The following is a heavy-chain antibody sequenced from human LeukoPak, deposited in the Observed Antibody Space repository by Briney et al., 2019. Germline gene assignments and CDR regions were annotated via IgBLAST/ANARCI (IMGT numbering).Heavy chain of an antibody. Sequence: SETLSLTCTVSGGSISSSSYYWGWIRQPPGKGLEWIGSIYYSGSTYYNPSLKSRVTISVDTSKNQFSLKLSSVTAADTAVYYCARHHPAVGTARSFDMWGQGTMVTVSS. CDR3: ARHHPAVGTARSFDM. D-gene: IGHD2-15*01. CDR2: IYYSGST. CDR1: GGSISSSSYY. J-gene: IGHJ3*02. V-gene: IGHV4-39*07.